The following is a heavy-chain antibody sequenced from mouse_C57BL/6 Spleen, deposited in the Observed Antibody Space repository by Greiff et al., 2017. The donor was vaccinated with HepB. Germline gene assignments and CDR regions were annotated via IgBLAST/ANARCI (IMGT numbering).Heavy chain of an antibody. CDR3: ARYDRMDWYFDV. J-gene: IGHJ1*03. D-gene: IGHD2-3*01. CDR2: ISYDGSN. CDR1: GYSITSGYY. V-gene: IGHV3-6*01. Sequence: EVKLLESGPGLVKPSQSLSLTCSVTGYSITSGYYWNWIRKFPGNKLEWMVYISYDGSNNYNPSLKNRISITRDTSKNQFFLNLNSLTTEDTATYDCARYDRMDWYFDVWGTGTTVTVSS.